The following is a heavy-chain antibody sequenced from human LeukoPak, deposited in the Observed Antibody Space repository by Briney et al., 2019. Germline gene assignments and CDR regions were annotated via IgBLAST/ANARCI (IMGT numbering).Heavy chain of an antibody. Sequence: SQTLSLTCAISGDSVSTNSVAWNWIRQSPSRGLEWLGRTYYRSKWYNDYAVSVKSRITINPDTSKNQFSLQLNSVTPEDTAVYYCARETSPPYCGGDCYYMDVWGKGTTVTVSS. D-gene: IGHD2-21*01. V-gene: IGHV6-1*01. CDR2: TYYRSKWYN. J-gene: IGHJ6*03. CDR3: ARETSPPYCGGDCYYMDV. CDR1: GDSVSTNSVA.